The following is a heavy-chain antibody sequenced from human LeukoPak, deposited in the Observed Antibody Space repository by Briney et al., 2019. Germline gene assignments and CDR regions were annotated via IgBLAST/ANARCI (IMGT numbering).Heavy chain of an antibody. CDR3: ARGDLYSSSWYN. CDR1: GGSFSGYY. D-gene: IGHD6-13*01. J-gene: IGHJ4*02. V-gene: IGHV4-34*01. CDR2: IYYSGST. Sequence: SETLSLTCAVYGGSFSGYYWSWIRQPPGKGLEWIGYIYYSGSTYYNPSLKSRVTISVDTSKNQFSLKLSSMRAADTAVYYCARGDLYSSSWYNWGQGTLVTVSS.